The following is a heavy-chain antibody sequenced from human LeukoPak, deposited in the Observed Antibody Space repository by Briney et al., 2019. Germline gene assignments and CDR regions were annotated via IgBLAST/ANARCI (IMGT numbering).Heavy chain of an antibody. CDR2: IYYSGST. CDR1: GGSIRNYY. V-gene: IGHV4-59*12. D-gene: IGHD3-22*01. Sequence: SETLSLTCTVSGGSIRNYYWSWIRQPPGKGLEWIGYIYYSGSTNYNPSLKSRVTISVDTSKNQFSLKLSSVTAADTAVYYCARDAYYDSSEVVYWGQGTLVTVSS. CDR3: ARDAYYDSSEVVY. J-gene: IGHJ4*02.